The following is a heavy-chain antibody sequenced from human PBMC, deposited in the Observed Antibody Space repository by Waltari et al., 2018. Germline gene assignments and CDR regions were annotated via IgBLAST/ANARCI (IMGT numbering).Heavy chain of an antibody. Sequence: QVQLQESGPGLVKPSETLSLTCTVSGGSISSHSWSWIRQPPGKGLEWIGYIYYSGSTNSNPPLNGRVTISGDTSKNQFSLRLGSVTAAATAVYYCARGWVGAHSVWFDPWGQGTLVTVSS. CDR3: ARGWVGAHSVWFDP. CDR2: IYYSGST. D-gene: IGHD1-26*01. CDR1: GGSISSHS. V-gene: IGHV4-59*11. J-gene: IGHJ5*02.